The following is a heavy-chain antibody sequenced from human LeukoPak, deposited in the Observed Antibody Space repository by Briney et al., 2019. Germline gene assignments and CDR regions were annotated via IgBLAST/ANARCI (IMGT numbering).Heavy chain of an antibody. V-gene: IGHV4-4*07. CDR2: IYTSETT. CDR3: ARVLSGWYFDY. D-gene: IGHD6-19*01. CDR1: GYSISTRY. Sequence: SETLSLTCTVSGYSISTRYWGWIRQSAGKGLEYIGRIYTSETTNYNPSLKRRVTMSIDTSKNQFSLRLNSVTAADTAVYYCARVLSGWYFDYWGQGALVTDSS. J-gene: IGHJ4*02.